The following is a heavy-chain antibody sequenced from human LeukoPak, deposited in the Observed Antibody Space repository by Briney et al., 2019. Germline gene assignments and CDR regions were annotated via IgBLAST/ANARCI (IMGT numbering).Heavy chain of an antibody. D-gene: IGHD1-26*01. V-gene: IGHV1-18*01. CDR2: ISVYNGNT. J-gene: IGHJ4*02. CDR1: GYTFISYG. CDR3: ARDRSTRFRTIVGATFVDY. Sequence: GASVKVSCKASGYTFISYGINWVRQAPGQGLEWMGWISVYNGNTNYAQKLQGRVTMTTDTSTSTAYMELRSLRSDDTAVYYCARDRSTRFRTIVGATFVDYWGQGTLVTVSS.